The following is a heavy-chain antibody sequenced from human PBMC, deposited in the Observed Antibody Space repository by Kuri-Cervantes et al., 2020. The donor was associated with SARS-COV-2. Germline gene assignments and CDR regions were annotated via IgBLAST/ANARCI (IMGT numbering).Heavy chain of an antibody. D-gene: IGHD3-3*01. CDR3: ARRHYDFWSGYYHDY. V-gene: IGHV4-59*12. Sequence: SETLSLTCTVSGGSISSYYWSWIRQPPGKGLEWIGYIYYSGSTNYNPSLKSRVTISVDTSKNQFSLKLSSVTAADTAVYYCARRHYDFWSGYYHDYWGQGTLVTGSS. CDR2: IYYSGST. CDR1: GGSISSYY. J-gene: IGHJ4*02.